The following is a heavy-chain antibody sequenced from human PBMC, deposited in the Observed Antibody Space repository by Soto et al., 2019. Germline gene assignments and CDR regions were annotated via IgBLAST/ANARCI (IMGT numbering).Heavy chain of an antibody. V-gene: IGHV3-7*04. CDR2: IKPDGSEG. D-gene: IGHD3-22*01. CDR3: ARGDYYDSNGPFSDAFDV. CDR1: GFSFRSYW. J-gene: IGHJ3*01. Sequence: GGSLRLSCAASGFSFRSYWMSWVRQAPGKGLEWVANIKPDGSEGYYVDSVKGRFTLSRDNTKNSLYLQMNTLRAEDTAVYYCARGDYYDSNGPFSDAFDVWGQGTMVTVSS.